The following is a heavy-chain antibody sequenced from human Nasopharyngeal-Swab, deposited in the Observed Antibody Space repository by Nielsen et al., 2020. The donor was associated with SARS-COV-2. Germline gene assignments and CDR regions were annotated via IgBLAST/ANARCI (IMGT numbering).Heavy chain of an antibody. Sequence: SETLSLTCTASGGSISSYYWSWIRQPPGKALEWIGYIYYSGSTNYNPSLKSRVTISVDTSKNQFSLKLSSVTAADTAVYYCARATVTPYYYYGMDVWGQGTTVTVSS. J-gene: IGHJ6*02. CDR1: GGSISSYY. D-gene: IGHD4-17*01. CDR2: IYYSGST. V-gene: IGHV4-59*13. CDR3: ARATVTPYYYYGMDV.